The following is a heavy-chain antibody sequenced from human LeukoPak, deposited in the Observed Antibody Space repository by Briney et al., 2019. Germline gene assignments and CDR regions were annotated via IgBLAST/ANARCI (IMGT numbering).Heavy chain of an antibody. CDR2: ISGSGGST. D-gene: IGHD5-12*01. J-gene: IGHJ6*04. CDR3: TSPPDIVATTAGGGGMDV. V-gene: IGHV3-23*01. CDR1: GFTFSSYG. Sequence: GGSLRLSCAASGFTFSSYGMSWVRQAPGKGLEWVSAISGSGGSTYYADSVKGRFTISRDNSKNTLYLQMNSLKTEDTAVYYCTSPPDIVATTAGGGGMDVWGKGTTATVSS.